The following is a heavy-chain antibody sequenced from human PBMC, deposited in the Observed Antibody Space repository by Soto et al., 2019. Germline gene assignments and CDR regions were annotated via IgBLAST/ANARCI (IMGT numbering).Heavy chain of an antibody. Sequence: GGSLRLSCAASGFTFSGYAMSWVRQDPGKGLEWVSAISGSGGSTYYADSVKGRFTISRDNSKNTLYLQMNSLRAEDTAVYYCAKDRETYYDFWSGYSNWFDPWGQGTLVTVSS. V-gene: IGHV3-23*01. CDR2: ISGSGGST. CDR1: GFTFSGYA. CDR3: AKDRETYYDFWSGYSNWFDP. J-gene: IGHJ5*02. D-gene: IGHD3-3*01.